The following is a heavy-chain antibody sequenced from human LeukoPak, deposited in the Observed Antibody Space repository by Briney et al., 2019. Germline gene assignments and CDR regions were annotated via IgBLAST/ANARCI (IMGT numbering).Heavy chain of an antibody. CDR2: INHSGST. D-gene: IGHD3-22*01. CDR3: ARGLNYYDSSGYYYGAFDI. Sequence: SETLSLTCAVYGGSFSGYYWSWIRQPPGKGLEWIGEINHSGSTNYNPSLKSRVTISVDTSKNQFSLKLSSVTAADTAVYYCARGLNYYDSSGYYYGAFDIWGQGTMVTVSS. J-gene: IGHJ3*02. CDR1: GGSFSGYY. V-gene: IGHV4-34*01.